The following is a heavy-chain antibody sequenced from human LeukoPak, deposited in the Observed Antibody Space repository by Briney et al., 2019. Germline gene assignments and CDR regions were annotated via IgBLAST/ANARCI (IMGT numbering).Heavy chain of an antibody. D-gene: IGHD1-7*01. Sequence: GGSLRLSCAVSGFTFSNYDMHWVRQAPGKGLEWVAVIRYDGSTKFYAASVKGRFTISRDNSKNTLYLDLNSLGADDTAVYYCAKVAPYGNYVFGYWGQGTLVTVSS. CDR2: IRYDGSTK. CDR3: AKVAPYGNYVFGY. J-gene: IGHJ4*02. V-gene: IGHV3-33*06. CDR1: GFTFSNYD.